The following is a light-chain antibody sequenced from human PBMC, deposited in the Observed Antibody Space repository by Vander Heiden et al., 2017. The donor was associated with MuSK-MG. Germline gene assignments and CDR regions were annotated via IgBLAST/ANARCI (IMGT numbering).Light chain of an antibody. CDR3: QQSYSTPFT. CDR1: QSISID. Sequence: DVTLTQSPSSLSASVGDRVTITCRASQSISIDLNWYQQKPGKAPKLLIYAASSLQSGVPSRFSGSGSGTDFTLTISSLQPEDFATYYCQQSYSTPFTFGGGTKVEIK. J-gene: IGKJ4*01. V-gene: IGKV1-39*01. CDR2: AAS.